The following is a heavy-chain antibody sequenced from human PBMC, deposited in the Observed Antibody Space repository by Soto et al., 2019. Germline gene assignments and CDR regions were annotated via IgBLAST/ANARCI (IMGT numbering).Heavy chain of an antibody. J-gene: IGHJ4*02. V-gene: IGHV1-69*08. D-gene: IGHD6-19*01. Sequence: QVQLVQSGAEVKKPGSSVKVSCKASGGTFSSYTISWVGQAPGQGLEWMGRIIPILGIANYAQKFQGRVTITADKSTSTAYMELSSLRSEDTAVYYCARERSSGWYVGYWGQGTLVTVSS. CDR2: IIPILGIA. CDR1: GGTFSSYT. CDR3: ARERSSGWYVGY.